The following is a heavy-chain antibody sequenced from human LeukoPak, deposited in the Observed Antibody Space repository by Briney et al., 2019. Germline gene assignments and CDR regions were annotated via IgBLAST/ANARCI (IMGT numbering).Heavy chain of an antibody. V-gene: IGHV3-23*01. D-gene: IGHD5-18*01. Sequence: GGSLRLSCAASGFTFSSYAMSWVRQAPGKGLEWVSAISGSGGSTYYADSVKGRFTISRDNAKNSLYLQMNSLRAEDTAVYYCARDRDTDWFFDFWGQGTLVTVSS. CDR3: ARDRDTDWFFDF. J-gene: IGHJ4*02. CDR2: ISGSGGST. CDR1: GFTFSSYA.